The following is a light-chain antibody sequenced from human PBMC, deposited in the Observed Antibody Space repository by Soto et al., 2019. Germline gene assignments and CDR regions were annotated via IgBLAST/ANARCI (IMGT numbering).Light chain of an antibody. CDR2: GAS. Sequence: ESMLTQSPGTLSLSPGERATLSCRARQSVNTRNLAWYQQKPGQAPRLLIYGASIRATGIPDRFSGSGSGTDFSLTISRLEPEDFAVYYCQQFGSSPPAFTFGQGTKLEI. J-gene: IGKJ2*01. V-gene: IGKV3-20*01. CDR1: QSVNTRN. CDR3: QQFGSSPPAFT.